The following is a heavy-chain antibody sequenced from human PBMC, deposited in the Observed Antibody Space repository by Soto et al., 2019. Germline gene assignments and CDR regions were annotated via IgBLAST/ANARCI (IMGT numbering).Heavy chain of an antibody. CDR1: GYAFSQFY. Sequence: QVQLVQSGDGVKKPGASVKVSCKASGYAFSQFYIHWMRQAPGHGLEWMGWINPNSGRTKFAQNFQGWVTMTRDTSIKTVFMELSGLRSDASAVYYCARESGGTTATLDYYYFYMDVWGKGTTVTVSS. CDR2: INPNSGRT. V-gene: IGHV1-2*04. D-gene: IGHD4-17*01. CDR3: ARESGGTTATLDYYYFYMDV. J-gene: IGHJ6*03.